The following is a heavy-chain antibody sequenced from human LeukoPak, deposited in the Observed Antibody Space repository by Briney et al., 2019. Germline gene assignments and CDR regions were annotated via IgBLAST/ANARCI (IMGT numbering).Heavy chain of an antibody. CDR3: ARESWDTMVRGAVFDY. CDR2: VYSSGIT. V-gene: IGHV4-59*01. D-gene: IGHD3-10*01. J-gene: IGHJ4*02. Sequence: PSETLSLTCTVSGGSIGSYFWTWIRQPPGKALEWIGYVYSSGITIYNPSLKSRVTISVDTSKNQFSLRMTSVTAADTAVYFCARESWDTMVRGAVFDYWGLGTLVAVSS. CDR1: GGSIGSYF.